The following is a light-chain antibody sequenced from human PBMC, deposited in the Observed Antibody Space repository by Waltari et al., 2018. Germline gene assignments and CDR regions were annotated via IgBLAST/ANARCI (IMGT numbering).Light chain of an antibody. CDR3: CSYAGSPSWV. CDR1: SNAVGCSKN. V-gene: IGLV2-11*01. Sequence: QSALTQPRPASGSPGQSVTISCTGTSNAVGCSKNVSWYQQHPGKAPKLIIYDVSQRPSGVPDRFSGSKSGNTASLTISGRQAEDEADYYCCSYAGSPSWVFGAGTKLTVL. CDR2: DVS. J-gene: IGLJ3*02.